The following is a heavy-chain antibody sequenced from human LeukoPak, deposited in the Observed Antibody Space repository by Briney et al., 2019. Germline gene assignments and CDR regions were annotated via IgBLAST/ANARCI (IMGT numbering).Heavy chain of an antibody. D-gene: IGHD2-15*01. V-gene: IGHV4-4*02. CDR3: ARATGEMPVRGWAFDI. CDR2: VHPSGST. Sequence: SETLSLTCAVSGYSISNTNWWNWVRQPPGKGLEWIGEVHPSGSTHYNSSLRGRVTISLDKSKNQVSLKLISVTAADTAVYYCARATGEMPVRGWAFDIWGQGTMVIVSS. J-gene: IGHJ3*02. CDR1: GYSISNTNW.